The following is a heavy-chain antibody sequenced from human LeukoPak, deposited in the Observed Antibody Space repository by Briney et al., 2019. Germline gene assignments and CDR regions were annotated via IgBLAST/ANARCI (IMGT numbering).Heavy chain of an antibody. CDR2: ISSSSSYI. J-gene: IGHJ4*02. V-gene: IGHV3-21*01. CDR1: GFTFSIYS. Sequence: PGGSLRLSCAASGFTFSIYSMNWVRQAPGKGLEWVSSISSSSSYIYYADSVKGRFTISRDNAKNSLYLQMNSLRAEDTAVYYCARAFIVGATMWLDYWGQGTLVTVSS. CDR3: ARAFIVGATMWLDY. D-gene: IGHD1-26*01.